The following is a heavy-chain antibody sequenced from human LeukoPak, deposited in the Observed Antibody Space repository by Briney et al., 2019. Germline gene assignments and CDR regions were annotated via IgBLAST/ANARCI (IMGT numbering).Heavy chain of an antibody. CDR2: ISYDGSNK. CDR3: AKDYHDILGNPLHDFDY. V-gene: IGHV3-30*18. CDR1: GGSISSSN. J-gene: IGHJ4*02. Sequence: LSLTCAVSGGSISSSNWWSWVRQPPGKGLEWVAVISYDGSNKYYADSVKGRFTISRDNSKNTLYLQMNSLRAEDTAVYYCAKDYHDILGNPLHDFDYWGQGTLVTVSS. D-gene: IGHD3-9*01.